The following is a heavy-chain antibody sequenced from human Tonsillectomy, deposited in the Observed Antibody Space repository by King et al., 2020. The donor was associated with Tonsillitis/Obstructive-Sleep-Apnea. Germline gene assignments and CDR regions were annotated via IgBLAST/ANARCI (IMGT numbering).Heavy chain of an antibody. Sequence: VQLVESGGGLVQPGGSLRLSCAASGFTFSSYWIHWVRQAPGKGLVWVSRINSDASSTSYADSVKGRFTISRDNAKNTLYLQMNSLRAEDTAVYYCARGGYCNSSSCSGVNWFEPWGQGTLVTVSS. CDR3: ARGGYCNSSSCSGVNWFEP. CDR2: INSDASST. D-gene: IGHD2-2*01. CDR1: GFTFSSYW. V-gene: IGHV3-74*01. J-gene: IGHJ5*02.